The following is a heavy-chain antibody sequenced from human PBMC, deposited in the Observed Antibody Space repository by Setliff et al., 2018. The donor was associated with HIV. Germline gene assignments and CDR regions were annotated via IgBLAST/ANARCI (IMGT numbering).Heavy chain of an antibody. J-gene: IGHJ6*03. V-gene: IGHV3-21*01. D-gene: IGHD3-16*01. CDR3: ARGGYYYYYYYMDV. CDR1: GFTFSSYS. CDR2: ISSSSYI. Sequence: GGSLRLSCAASGFTFSSYSMNWVRQAPGKGLEWVSSISSSSYIYYADSVKGRFTISRDNAKNSLYLQMNSLRAEDTAVYYCARGGYYYYYYYMDVWGKGTTVTVSS.